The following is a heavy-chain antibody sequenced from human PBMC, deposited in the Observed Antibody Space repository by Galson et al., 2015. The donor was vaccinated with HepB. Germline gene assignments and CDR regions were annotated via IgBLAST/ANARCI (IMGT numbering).Heavy chain of an antibody. CDR3: ARGSLLRSLRYPHAFDI. J-gene: IGHJ3*02. CDR2: IYYSGST. Sequence: ETLSLTCTVSGGSISSYYWSWIRQPPGKGLEWIGYIYYSGSTNYNPSLKSRVTISVDTSKNQFSLKLSSVTAADTAVYYCARGSLLRSLRYPHAFDIWGQGTMVTVSS. CDR1: GGSISSYY. V-gene: IGHV4-59*08. D-gene: IGHD3-10*01.